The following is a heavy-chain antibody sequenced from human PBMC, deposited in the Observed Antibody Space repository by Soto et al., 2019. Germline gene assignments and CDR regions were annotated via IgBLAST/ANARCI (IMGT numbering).Heavy chain of an antibody. Sequence: SYTLYVTCTVSVGSVSRGSYYWTWIRHPPGKGLEWIAYMSYSGTTNYNPSLKSRVTISVDTSKNQFSLNLSSVTAADTAVYYCARAINFDFWSDSQSGYYFDYWGQGTLVTVSS. J-gene: IGHJ4*02. V-gene: IGHV4-61*01. D-gene: IGHD3-3*01. CDR3: ARAINFDFWSDSQSGYYFDY. CDR1: VGSVSRGSYY. CDR2: MSYSGTT.